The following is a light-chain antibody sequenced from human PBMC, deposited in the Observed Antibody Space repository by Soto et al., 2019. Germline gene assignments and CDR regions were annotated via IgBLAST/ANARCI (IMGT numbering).Light chain of an antibody. V-gene: IGLV2-23*01. CDR2: EGI. CDR1: SSTVGGFNV. CDR3: CSYVGATTDV. Sequence: QSVLTQPASVSVSPGQSITISCTGTSSTVGGFNVVSWYQQHPGKAPKVIIYEGIKRPSGVSNRFSGSNSGSTASLTISGLQAEDEADYYCCSYVGATTDVFGTGPKVTVL. J-gene: IGLJ1*01.